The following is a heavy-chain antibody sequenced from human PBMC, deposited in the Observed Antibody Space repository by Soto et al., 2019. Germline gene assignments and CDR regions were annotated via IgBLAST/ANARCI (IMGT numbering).Heavy chain of an antibody. CDR2: MHHSGST. D-gene: IGHD3-10*01. CDR3: ATGNVYYYGSGGLWDQ. J-gene: IGHJ4*02. Sequence: QVRLQESGPGLVNPSGTLSLTCVVSGGSITSPNWWTWVRQPPGRGLEWIAEMHHSGSTNYSPSLKSRFFMSIDKSKHQFSLKLNSVTAADTAVYYCATGNVYYYGSGGLWDQWGRGALVTVSS. V-gene: IGHV4-4*02. CDR1: GGSITSPNW.